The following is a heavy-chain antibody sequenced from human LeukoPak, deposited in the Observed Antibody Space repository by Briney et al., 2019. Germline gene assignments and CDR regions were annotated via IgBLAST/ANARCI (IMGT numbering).Heavy chain of an antibody. CDR1: GGSISGYF. D-gene: IGHD2-15*01. J-gene: IGHJ5*02. CDR2: IYTSGST. CDR3: ARVMVVATTLAWLDP. Sequence: SETLSLTRTVSGGSISGYFWNWIRQPAGKGLEWIGRIYTSGSTTYNPSLKSRVTMSVDTAKNQLSLKLSSVTAADTAVYYCARVMVVATTLAWLDPWGQGTLVTVSS. V-gene: IGHV4-4*07.